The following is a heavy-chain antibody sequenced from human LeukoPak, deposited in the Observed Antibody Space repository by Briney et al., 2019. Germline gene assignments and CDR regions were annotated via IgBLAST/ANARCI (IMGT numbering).Heavy chain of an antibody. Sequence: PGESLRLSCAASGFTLSSYWMTWVRQAPGKGLEWVANIKQDGSEKYYVDSMKGRFTISRDNARNSVFLQMNSLRAEDTAVYYCAREISSWYRTEGRFDPWGQGTLVTVSS. D-gene: IGHD6-13*01. CDR1: GFTLSSYW. CDR2: IKQDGSEK. J-gene: IGHJ5*02. CDR3: AREISSWYRTEGRFDP. V-gene: IGHV3-7*01.